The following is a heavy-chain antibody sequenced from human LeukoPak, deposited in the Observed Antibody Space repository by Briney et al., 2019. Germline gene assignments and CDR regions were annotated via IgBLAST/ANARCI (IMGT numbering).Heavy chain of an antibody. CDR1: TDSISGFY. CDR2: IYHTGST. Sequence: PSETLSLTCTVSTDSISGFYWSWIRQPPGRGLEWIGSIYHTGSTTYNPSLKSRLTISDDTSKNQFSQQLTSVTAADTAVYYRARERAKGPVDCWGQGTGVFVSS. V-gene: IGHV4-59*08. CDR3: ARERAKGPVDC. J-gene: IGHJ4*02. D-gene: IGHD1-26*01.